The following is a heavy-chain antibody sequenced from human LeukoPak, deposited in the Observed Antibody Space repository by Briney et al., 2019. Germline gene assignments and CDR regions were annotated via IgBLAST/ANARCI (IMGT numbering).Heavy chain of an antibody. D-gene: IGHD3-10*01. J-gene: IGHJ4*02. Sequence: PGGSLRLSCAASGFTFSSYGMHWVRQAPGKGLEWVAFIRYDGSNKYYADSVKGRFTISRDNSKNTLYLQMNSLRAEDTAVYYCAKGSHGSGSYYNLYYFDYWGQGTLVTVSS. CDR2: IRYDGSNK. CDR3: AKGSHGSGSYYNLYYFDY. V-gene: IGHV3-30*02. CDR1: GFTFSSYG.